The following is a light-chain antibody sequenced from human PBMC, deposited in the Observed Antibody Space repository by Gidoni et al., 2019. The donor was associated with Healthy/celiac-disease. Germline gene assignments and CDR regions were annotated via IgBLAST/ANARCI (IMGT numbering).Light chain of an antibody. V-gene: IGKV1-9*01. Sequence: DIQLTQSPSFLSASVGDRVTITCRASQGISSYLAWYQQKPGKAPKLLIYAASTLQSGVPSMFSGSGSGTEFTLTISSLQPEDCATYYWQQLNSYLLFGGGTKVEIK. J-gene: IGKJ4*01. CDR3: QQLNSYLL. CDR1: QGISSY. CDR2: AAS.